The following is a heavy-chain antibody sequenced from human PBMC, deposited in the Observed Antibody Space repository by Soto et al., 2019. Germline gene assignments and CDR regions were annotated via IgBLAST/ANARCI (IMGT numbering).Heavy chain of an antibody. CDR2: IYPGNSDT. CDR3: ASDSHCCGGNCPMGGFDR. J-gene: IGHJ3*02. D-gene: IGHD2-15*01. Sequence: GGSLKISCSGSGYGLSIHWVAWLRQMPWKGLEWVGIIYPGNSDTMYSPSFQGQVTISADTALSTTYLQWDTLKPSDTAMYFCASDSHCCGGNCPMGGFDRWGQGTMVTVSS. V-gene: IGHV5-51*01. CDR1: GYGLSIHW.